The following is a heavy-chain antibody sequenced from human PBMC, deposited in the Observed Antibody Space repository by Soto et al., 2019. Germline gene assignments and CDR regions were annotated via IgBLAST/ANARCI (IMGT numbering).Heavy chain of an antibody. CDR3: ARADGIAASPHINY. V-gene: IGHV1-18*01. CDR1: GYTFTSYG. J-gene: IGHJ4*02. Sequence: AAVKVSCKAPGYTFTSYGFTWVRQSAGQGLEWMGWISAYNVNTNYAQKLQGSDTMTTDTSTRTAYMDLRSLRSDDTAIYYCARADGIAASPHINYCDQVPLSAVSS. D-gene: IGHD6-13*01. CDR2: ISAYNVNT.